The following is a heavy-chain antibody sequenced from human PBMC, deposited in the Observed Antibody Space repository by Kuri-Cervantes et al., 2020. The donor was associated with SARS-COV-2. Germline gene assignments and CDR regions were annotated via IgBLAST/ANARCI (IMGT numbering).Heavy chain of an antibody. V-gene: IGHV3-23*03. D-gene: IGHD4-17*01. Sequence: GESLKISCAASGFTFSSYAMSWVRQAPGKGLEWVSVIYSGGSSTYYADSVKGRFTISRDNSKNTLYLQMNNLRAEDTAVYYCAKDPNGDYVGAFDFWGQGTLVTVSS. CDR2: IYSGGSST. J-gene: IGHJ3*01. CDR3: AKDPNGDYVGAFDF. CDR1: GFTFSSYA.